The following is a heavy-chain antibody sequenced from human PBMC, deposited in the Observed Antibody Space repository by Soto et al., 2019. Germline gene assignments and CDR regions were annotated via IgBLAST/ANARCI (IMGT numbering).Heavy chain of an antibody. J-gene: IGHJ4*02. CDR3: ARDYENASGLDY. V-gene: IGHV1-3*01. D-gene: IGHD3-16*01. Sequence: SVKVSCKASGNNVTCYSIRWVRQAPGQRLEWVGWIIAGNGNTIYSQNFRGRVSITRDTSASTAYMELSSLRSEDTAVYYCARDYENASGLDYWGQGTQVTSPQ. CDR1: GNNVTCYS. CDR2: IIAGNGNT.